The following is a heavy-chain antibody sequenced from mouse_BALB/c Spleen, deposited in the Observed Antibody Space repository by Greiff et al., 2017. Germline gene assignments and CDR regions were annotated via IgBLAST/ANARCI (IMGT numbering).Heavy chain of an antibody. Sequence: EVNLVESGPGLVKPSQSLSLTCTVTGYSITSDYAWNWIRQFPGNKLEWMGYISYSGSTSYNPSLKSRISITRDTAKNQFFLQLNSVTTEDTATYYCAHGNFWCAYWGQGTLVTVSA. J-gene: IGHJ3*01. CDR2: ISYSGST. D-gene: IGHD2-1*01. V-gene: IGHV3-2*02. CDR1: GYSITSDYA. CDR3: AHGNFWCAY.